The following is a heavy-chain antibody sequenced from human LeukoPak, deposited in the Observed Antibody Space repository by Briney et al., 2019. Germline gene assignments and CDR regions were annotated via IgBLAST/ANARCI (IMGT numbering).Heavy chain of an antibody. Sequence: GGSLRLPCVVSGFSVNSFWMHWVRQGPGKGLVWVSHINSDGSTTGYADSVKGRFTISRDTARNTLYLEMNNVRAEDTAVYYCARGYNYRFEYWGQGVLVIVSS. D-gene: IGHD3-16*01. CDR1: GFSVNSFW. J-gene: IGHJ4*02. CDR2: INSDGSTT. CDR3: ARGYNYRFEY. V-gene: IGHV3-74*01.